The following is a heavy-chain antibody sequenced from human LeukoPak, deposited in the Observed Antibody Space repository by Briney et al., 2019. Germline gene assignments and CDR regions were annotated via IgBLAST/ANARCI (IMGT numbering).Heavy chain of an antibody. J-gene: IGHJ4*02. V-gene: IGHV3-30*04. Sequence: GGSLRLSCAAFGFTFSSYAMHWVRQAPGKGLEWVAVISYDGSNKYYADSVKGRLTISRDNSKNTLYLQMNSLRAEDTAVYYCARGPRYNWNDVRVFDYWGQGTLVTVSS. D-gene: IGHD1-1*01. CDR3: ARGPRYNWNDVRVFDY. CDR2: ISYDGSNK. CDR1: GFTFSSYA.